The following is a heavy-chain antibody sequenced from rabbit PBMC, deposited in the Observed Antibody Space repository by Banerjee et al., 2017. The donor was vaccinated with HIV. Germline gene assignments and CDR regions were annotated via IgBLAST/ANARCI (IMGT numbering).Heavy chain of an antibody. CDR2: IYTSSGST. CDR3: AKYFDL. CDR1: GFSFSSSYW. Sequence: QSLEESGGDLVKPGASLTLTCTASGFSFSSSYWICWVRQAPGKGLELIACIYTSSGSTWYASWVNGRFTISRSTSLNTVDLKMTSLTAADTATYFCAKYFDLWGPGDPGHRL. J-gene: IGHJ4*01. V-gene: IGHV1S43*01.